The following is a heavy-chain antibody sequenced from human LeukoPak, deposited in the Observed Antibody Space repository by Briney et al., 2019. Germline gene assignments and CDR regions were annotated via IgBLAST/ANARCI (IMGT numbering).Heavy chain of an antibody. V-gene: IGHV1-2*02. CDR1: GYTFTGYY. J-gene: IGHJ4*02. D-gene: IGHD4-17*01. CDR2: INPNSGGT. Sequence: GASVKVSCKASGYTFTGYYMHWVRQAPGQGLEWMGWINPNSGGTNYAQKFQGRVTVTRDTSISTAYMELSRLRSDDTAVYYCARGGMTTVTTIDYWGQGTLVTVSS. CDR3: ARGGMTTVTTIDY.